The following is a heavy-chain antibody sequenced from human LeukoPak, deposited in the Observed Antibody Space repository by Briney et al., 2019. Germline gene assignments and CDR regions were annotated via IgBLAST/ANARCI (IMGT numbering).Heavy chain of an antibody. Sequence: SVKVSCKASGGTFISYTINWVRQAPGQGLEWMGGIIPIFATANYAQKFQGRVTITADESTSTAYMGLSSLRSEDTAVYYCARDGGYCGGDCYAFDIWGQGTMVTVSS. D-gene: IGHD2-21*02. V-gene: IGHV1-69*13. CDR2: IIPIFATA. CDR1: GGTFISYT. J-gene: IGHJ3*02. CDR3: ARDGGYCGGDCYAFDI.